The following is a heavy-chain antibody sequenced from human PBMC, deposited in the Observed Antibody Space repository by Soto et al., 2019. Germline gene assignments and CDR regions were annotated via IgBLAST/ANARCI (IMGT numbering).Heavy chain of an antibody. CDR1: GFTFSSYA. J-gene: IGHJ4*02. Sequence: EVQLLESGGGLVQPGGSLRLSCAASGFTFSSYAMSWVRQAPGKGMEWVAAISSSGGRTYYGDSVKGRFTISRDNSKNTLYLQMNSLRADDAAVYYCAKDLVGSNADYFDYCAQGTLVTVSS. V-gene: IGHV3-23*01. CDR2: ISSSGGRT. D-gene: IGHD2-15*01. CDR3: AKDLVGSNADYFDY.